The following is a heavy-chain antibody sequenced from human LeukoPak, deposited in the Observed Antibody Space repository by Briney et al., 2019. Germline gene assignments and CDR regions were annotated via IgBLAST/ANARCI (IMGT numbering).Heavy chain of an antibody. J-gene: IGHJ5*02. CDR1: GGSISSSGYY. CDR2: IYYSGST. V-gene: IGHV4-39*01. D-gene: IGHD3-10*01. CDR3: ARQSVGWFGEFQPNWFDP. Sequence: PSETLSLTCTVSGGSISSSGYYWGWIRQPPGKGLEWIGSIYYSGSTYYNPSLKSRVTISVDTSKNQFSLKLSSVTAADTAVYYCARQSVGWFGEFQPNWFDPWGQGTLVTVSS.